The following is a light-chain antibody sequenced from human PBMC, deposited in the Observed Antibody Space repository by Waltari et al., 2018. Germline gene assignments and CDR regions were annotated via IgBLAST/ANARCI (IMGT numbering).Light chain of an antibody. J-gene: IGLJ2*01. CDR2: EDN. CDR3: QSFDSSHVV. CDR1: SGKIAPTY. V-gene: IGLV6-57*03. Sequence: FMLTQPHSVSESPGKTVTISCTRSSGKIAPTYMQWYQQRPGSAPTKVIYEDNQRPSGVPDLFSGSIDSSSNSASLIISGLKAEDEADYYCQSFDSSHVVFGGGTKLTVL.